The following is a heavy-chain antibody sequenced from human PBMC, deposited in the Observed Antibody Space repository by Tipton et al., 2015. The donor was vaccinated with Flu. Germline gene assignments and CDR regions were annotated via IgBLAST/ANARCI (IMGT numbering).Heavy chain of an antibody. CDR1: GFTFSDYY. V-gene: IGHV3-11*04. CDR3: ARDSADRPFDY. J-gene: IGHJ4*02. D-gene: IGHD6-6*01. CDR2: ISSSGSTI. Sequence: SLRLSCAASGFTFSDYYMSWIRQAPGKGLEWVSHISSSGSTINYADSVRGRFTISRDNAKKSLYLQMSSLRDDDTAVYHCARDSADRPFDYWGQGTRVIVSS.